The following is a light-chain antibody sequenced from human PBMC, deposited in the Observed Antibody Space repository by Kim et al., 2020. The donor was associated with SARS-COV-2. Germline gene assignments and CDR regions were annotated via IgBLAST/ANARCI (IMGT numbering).Light chain of an antibody. Sequence: KTVTISCTSSRGGIGSSYVHWYQQRTGSAPSTVVYEGNDKRPGVPARFSGCIDSATTTASLTISGLRTEDEAYYYCQSYDSSKDCVFGGGTQLTVL. V-gene: IGLV6-57*02. CDR1: RGGIGSSY. CDR3: QSYDSSKDCV. J-gene: IGLJ7*01. CDR2: EGN.